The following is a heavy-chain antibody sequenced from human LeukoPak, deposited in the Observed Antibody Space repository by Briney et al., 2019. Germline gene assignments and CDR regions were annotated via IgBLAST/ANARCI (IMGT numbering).Heavy chain of an antibody. CDR2: ISAYNGNT. V-gene: IGHV1-18*01. J-gene: IGHJ4*02. CDR3: ARDSRRQMPGVLEWLPYDY. D-gene: IGHD3-3*01. Sequence: GASVKVSCKASGYTFTSYGMSWVRQTPGQGLEWMGWISAYNGNTNYAQKLQGRVTMTTDTSTSTAYMELRSLRSDDTAVYYCARDSRRQMPGVLEWLPYDYWGQVTLVTVSS. CDR1: GYTFTSYG.